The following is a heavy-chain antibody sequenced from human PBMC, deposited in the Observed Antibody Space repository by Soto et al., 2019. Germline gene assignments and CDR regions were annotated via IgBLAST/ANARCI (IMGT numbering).Heavy chain of an antibody. J-gene: IGHJ6*02. V-gene: IGHV3-23*01. D-gene: IGHD6-25*01. CDR1: EVTFSTHP. CDR2: ICGDGGCS. Sequence: EVQMLESGGGLVQPGGSLRLSCEDSEVTFSTHPMTWVRQAPGKGLEWVSSICGDGGCSKYADSVKGRFTISRANSKNTLFLKMTGVRAEETAVYYCVKDGQRICGWGRGTTVTVSS. CDR3: VKDGQRICG.